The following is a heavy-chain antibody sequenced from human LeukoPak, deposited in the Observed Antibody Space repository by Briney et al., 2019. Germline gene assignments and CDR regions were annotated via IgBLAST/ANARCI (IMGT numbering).Heavy chain of an antibody. Sequence: PSETVFLTCAVYVGSFSGYYCRWIRQPPGKGLEWIGEMNHSGSTNYNPSLKSRVTISVDTSKNQFSLKLSSATAADTAVYYCARGRYSSGWTLRYYGMDVWGQGTTVTVSS. CDR2: MNHSGST. CDR1: VGSFSGYY. V-gene: IGHV4-34*01. D-gene: IGHD6-19*01. CDR3: ARGRYSSGWTLRYYGMDV. J-gene: IGHJ6*02.